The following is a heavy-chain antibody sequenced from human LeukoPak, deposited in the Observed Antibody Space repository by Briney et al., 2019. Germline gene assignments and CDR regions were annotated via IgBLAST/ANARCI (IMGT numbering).Heavy chain of an antibody. Sequence: PGGSLRLSCAASGFTFSNYWMSWVRQAPGKGLEWVANIKQDGSEKYYVDSVKGRFTISRDNAKNSLYLQMNSLRAEDTAIYYCARDRRGYSYGYDDYWGQGTLVTVSS. V-gene: IGHV3-7*01. CDR2: IKQDGSEK. CDR1: GFTFSNYW. D-gene: IGHD5-18*01. J-gene: IGHJ4*02. CDR3: ARDRRGYSYGYDDY.